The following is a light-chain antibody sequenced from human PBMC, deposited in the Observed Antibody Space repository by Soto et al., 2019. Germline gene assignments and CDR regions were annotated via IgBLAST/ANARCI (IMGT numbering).Light chain of an antibody. CDR1: QSVSSSY. J-gene: IGKJ5*01. CDR2: GAS. Sequence: ILLTQSPGTLSFSPGERATLSFRASQSVSSSYLAWYQQKPGQAPRLLIYGASSRATGIPDRFSGSGSGTDFTLTISSLEPEDAAVYYCQQRSNWPPITFGQGTRLEIK. V-gene: IGKV3D-20*02. CDR3: QQRSNWPPIT.